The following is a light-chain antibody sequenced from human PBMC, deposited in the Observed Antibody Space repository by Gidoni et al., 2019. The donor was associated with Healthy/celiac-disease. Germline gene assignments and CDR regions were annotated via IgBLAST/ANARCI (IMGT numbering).Light chain of an antibody. CDR1: QSISSW. J-gene: IGKJ2*01. Sequence: DIQMTQSPSTLSASVGDRVTITCRASQSISSWLAWYQQKPGKAPKLLIYKASSLESGVPSRFSGSGSGTEFTLTISSLQPDDFATYYCQQYNSYPYTFGQGAKLEIK. CDR3: QQYNSYPYT. V-gene: IGKV1-5*03. CDR2: KAS.